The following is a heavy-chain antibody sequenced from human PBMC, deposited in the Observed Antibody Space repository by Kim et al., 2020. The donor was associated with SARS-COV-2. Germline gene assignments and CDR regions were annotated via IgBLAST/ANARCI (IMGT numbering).Heavy chain of an antibody. CDR3: AREEVGFDP. CDR2: IYYSGST. CDR1: GGSISSSSYY. V-gene: IGHV4-39*02. D-gene: IGHD2-15*01. J-gene: IGHJ5*02. Sequence: SETLSLTCTVSGGSISSSSYYWGWIRQPPGKGLEWIGSIYYSGSTYYNPSLKSRVTISVDTSKNQFSLKLSSVTAADTAVYYCAREEVGFDPWGQGTLVTVSS.